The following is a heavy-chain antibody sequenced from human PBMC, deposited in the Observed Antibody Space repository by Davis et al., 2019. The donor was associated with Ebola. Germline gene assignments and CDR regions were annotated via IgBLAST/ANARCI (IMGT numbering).Heavy chain of an antibody. D-gene: IGHD6-6*01. J-gene: IGHJ6*02. Sequence: ASVKVSCKASGYTFTGYYMHWVRQAPGQGLEWMGWINPSGGSTSYAQKFQGRVTMTRDTSTSTVYMELSSLRSEDTAVYYCARDPDSSSNYYYYGMDVWGQGTTVTVSS. CDR3: ARDPDSSSNYYYYGMDV. CDR1: GYTFTGYY. CDR2: INPSGGST. V-gene: IGHV1-46*01.